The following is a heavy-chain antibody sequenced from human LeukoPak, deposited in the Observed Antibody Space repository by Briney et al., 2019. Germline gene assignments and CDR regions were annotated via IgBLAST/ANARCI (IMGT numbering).Heavy chain of an antibody. CDR1: GFTFSSYA. Sequence: PGGSLRLSCAASGFTFSSYAMHWVRQAPGKGLEWVAVISYDGSNKYYADSVKGRFTISRDNSKNTLYLQMNSLRAEDTAVYYCARVLKSSGCSSTSCYAGMDYWGQGTLVTVSS. J-gene: IGHJ4*02. CDR2: ISYDGSNK. CDR3: ARVLKSSGCSSTSCYAGMDY. D-gene: IGHD2-2*01. V-gene: IGHV3-30*04.